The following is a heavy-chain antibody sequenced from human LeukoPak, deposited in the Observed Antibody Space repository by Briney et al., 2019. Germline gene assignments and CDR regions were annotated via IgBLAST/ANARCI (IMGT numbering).Heavy chain of an antibody. V-gene: IGHV4-61*02. D-gene: IGHD6-13*01. CDR1: GGSISSGSYY. Sequence: SETLSLTCTVSGGSISSGSYYWSWIRQPAGKGLEWIGRIYTSGSTNYNPSLKSRVTISVDTSKNQFSLKLSSVTAADTAVYYCARETDSSSWYGGNFDYWGQGTLVTVSS. CDR2: IYTSGST. CDR3: ARETDSSSWYGGNFDY. J-gene: IGHJ4*02.